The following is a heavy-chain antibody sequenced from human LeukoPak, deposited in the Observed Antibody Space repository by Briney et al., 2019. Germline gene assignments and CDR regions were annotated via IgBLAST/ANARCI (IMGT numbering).Heavy chain of an antibody. CDR1: GYTFTSYA. CDR2: INAGNGNI. J-gene: IGHJ4*02. V-gene: IGHV1-3*03. CDR3: ARGGSVYFDY. Sequence: GASVKVSCKASGYTFTSYAMHWVRQAPGQRLEWMGWINAGNGNIKYSQEFQGRVTITRDTSASTAYMELSSLRSEDMAVYYCARGGSVYFDYWGQGTLVTVSS. D-gene: IGHD3-10*01.